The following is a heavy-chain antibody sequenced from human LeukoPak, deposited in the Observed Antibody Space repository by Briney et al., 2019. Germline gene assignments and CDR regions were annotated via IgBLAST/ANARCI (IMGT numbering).Heavy chain of an antibody. CDR3: ARLRRHYDSSGYRRPFDY. V-gene: IGHV4-39*01. CDR1: GGSISSSSYY. Sequence: SETLSLTCTVSGGSISSSSYYWGWIRQPPGKGLEWIGSIYYSGSTYYNPSLKSRVTISVDTSKNQFSLKLSSVTAADTAVYYCARLRRHYDSSGYRRPFDYWGQGTLVTVSS. J-gene: IGHJ4*02. D-gene: IGHD3-22*01. CDR2: IYYSGST.